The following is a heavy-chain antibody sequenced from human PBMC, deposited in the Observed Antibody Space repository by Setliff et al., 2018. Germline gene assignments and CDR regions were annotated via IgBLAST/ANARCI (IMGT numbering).Heavy chain of an antibody. CDR2: ISLIFGTP. Sequence: GASVKVSCKASGDTLTTYAIHWVRQAPGQGLEFLGRISLIFGTPNYAQKFQDRVTIGADKSTSTAYMEMSSLNFEDTAVYYCATETVTFGGIIVGGYFDVWGQGTMVTVS. CDR3: ATETVTFGGIIVGGYFDV. D-gene: IGHD3-16*02. J-gene: IGHJ3*01. V-gene: IGHV1-69*06. CDR1: GDTLTTYA.